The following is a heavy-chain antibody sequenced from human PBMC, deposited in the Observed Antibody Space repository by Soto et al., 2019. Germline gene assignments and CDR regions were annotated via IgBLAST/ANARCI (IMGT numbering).Heavy chain of an antibody. V-gene: IGHV1-3*01. CDR1: GYTFTSCA. J-gene: IGHJ4*02. Sequence: ASVKVSCKASGYTFTSCAMHWVRQAPGQRLEWMGWINAGNGNTKYSQKFQGRVTITRDTFASTAYMELSSLRSEDTAVYYCARDPLGSSWYQRYFDYWGQGTLVTVSS. CDR3: ARDPLGSSWYQRYFDY. D-gene: IGHD6-13*01. CDR2: INAGNGNT.